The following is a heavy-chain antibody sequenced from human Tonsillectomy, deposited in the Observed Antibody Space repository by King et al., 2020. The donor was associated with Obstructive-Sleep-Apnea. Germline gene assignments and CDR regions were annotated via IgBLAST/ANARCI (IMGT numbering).Heavy chain of an antibody. V-gene: IGHV4-39*07. CDR1: GGSISSSSYY. D-gene: IGHD2-8*01. Sequence: LQLQESGPGLVKPSETLSLTCTVSGGSISSSSYYWGWIRQPPGKGLEWIGMIYYSGSTYSNPSLKSLVTISVDTSKNQSSLTRSSVTAPDTDVYYCARARGIVLMGSARGAAWFDPWGQGTLVTVSS. J-gene: IGHJ5*02. CDR3: ARARGIVLMGSARGAAWFDP. CDR2: IYYSGST.